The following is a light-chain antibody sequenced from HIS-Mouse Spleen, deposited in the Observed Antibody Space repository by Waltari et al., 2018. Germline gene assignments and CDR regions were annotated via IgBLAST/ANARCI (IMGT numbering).Light chain of an antibody. CDR1: SSDAGSYNL. Sequence: QSALTQPASVSGSPGQSITIPCTGTSSDAGSYNLVSWYQQHPGKAPKLMIYEGSKRPSGVSNRFSGSKSGNTASLTISGLQAEDEADYYCCSYAGSSTFVVFGGGTKLTVL. J-gene: IGLJ2*01. CDR2: EGS. CDR3: CSYAGSSTFVV. V-gene: IGLV2-23*01.